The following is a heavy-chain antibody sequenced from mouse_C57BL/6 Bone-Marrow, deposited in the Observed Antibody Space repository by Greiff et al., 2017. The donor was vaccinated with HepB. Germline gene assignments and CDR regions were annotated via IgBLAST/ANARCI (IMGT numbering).Heavy chain of an antibody. CDR3: ARGGPLCYSALDY. Sequence: QVQLQQSGPELVKPGASVKISCKASGYAFSSSWMNWVKQRPGKGLEWIGRIYPGDGDTNYNGKFKGKATLTADKSSSTAYMQLSSLTSEDSAVYFCARGGPLCYSALDYWGQGTTVTVSS. V-gene: IGHV1-82*01. CDR2: IYPGDGDT. CDR1: GYAFSSSW. J-gene: IGHJ4*01.